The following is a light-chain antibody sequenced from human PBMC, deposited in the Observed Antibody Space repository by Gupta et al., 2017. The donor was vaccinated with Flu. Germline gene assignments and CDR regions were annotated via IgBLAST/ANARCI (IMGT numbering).Light chain of an antibody. Sequence: QPVLTQPSSLSASPGASASLTCTLRSGINVGTPWIYWYQQKPGSPPQFLLRYKSDSDKQQGSGVPSRFSGSKDASANAGILLISGLQSEDEGDYYCMIWHSTDVVFGGGTKLTVL. V-gene: IGLV5-45*02. CDR1: SGINVGTPW. CDR3: MIWHSTDVV. J-gene: IGLJ2*01. CDR2: YKSDSDK.